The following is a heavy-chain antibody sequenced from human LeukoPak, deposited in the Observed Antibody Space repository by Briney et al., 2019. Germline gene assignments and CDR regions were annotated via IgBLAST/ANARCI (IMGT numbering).Heavy chain of an antibody. V-gene: IGHV1-46*01. CDR1: GYTFTSYY. Sequence: RASVKVSCKASGYTFTSYYMHWVRQAPGQGLEWMGIINPSGGSTSYAQKFQGRVTMTRDVSTSTVYMELSSLRSEDTAVYYCAAGVVTAASPDAFDIWGQGTMVTVSS. CDR3: AAGVVTAASPDAFDI. D-gene: IGHD2-21*02. CDR2: INPSGGST. J-gene: IGHJ3*02.